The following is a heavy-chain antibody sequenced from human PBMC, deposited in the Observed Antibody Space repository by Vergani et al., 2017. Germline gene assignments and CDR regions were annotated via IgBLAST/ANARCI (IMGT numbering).Heavy chain of an antibody. J-gene: IGHJ4*02. V-gene: IGHV3-74*01. CDR1: GFTFSTYW. D-gene: IGHD3-3*01. CDR3: ARVEPEWF. CDR2: INSDGSSA. Sequence: EVQLVESGGGLVQPGGSLRLSCAACGFTFSTYWMHWVRQAPGKGLVWVSRINSDGSSASYADSVKGRFTISRDNAKNTLYLKMNSLRAEDSAVYYCARVEPEWFWGQGTLVTVSS.